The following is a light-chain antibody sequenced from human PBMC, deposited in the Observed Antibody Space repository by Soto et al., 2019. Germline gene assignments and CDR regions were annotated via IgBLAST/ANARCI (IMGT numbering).Light chain of an antibody. CDR3: SSYSSSTTHVV. CDR2: DVT. J-gene: IGLJ2*01. V-gene: IGLV2-14*03. Sequence: QSALTQPASVSGSPGRSVTISCTGTSTDIGDFNYVSWYQHLPGRAPKLIIYDVTNRPSGISYRFSASKSGRTASLTISGFQAEDEADYYCSSYSSSTTHVVFGGGTKLTVL. CDR1: STDIGDFNY.